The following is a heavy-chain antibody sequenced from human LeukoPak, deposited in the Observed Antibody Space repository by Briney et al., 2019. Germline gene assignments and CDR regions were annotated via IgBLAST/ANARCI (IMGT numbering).Heavy chain of an antibody. J-gene: IGHJ3*02. CDR2: ISSYSSTI. V-gene: IGHV3-48*01. CDR1: VVTFSVDS. CDR3: ERDLSMAYCSGGSCSLGAFDI. Sequence: PLGALRLSCAPSVVTFSVDSRNSGRQAPRKRVEWGSYISSYSSTIYYADSLKGRFTISRDNAKNSLYLQMNSLSAEDTAAYYCERDLSMAYCSGGSCSLGAFDIWGQGTMVTVSS. D-gene: IGHD2-15*01.